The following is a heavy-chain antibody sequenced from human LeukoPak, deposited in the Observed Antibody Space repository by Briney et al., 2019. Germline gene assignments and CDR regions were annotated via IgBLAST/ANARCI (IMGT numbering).Heavy chain of an antibody. Sequence: GASVKVSCKTSGSTFSSYPISWVRQAPGKGLDWMGHIIPIFGTAHYAQRFQGRVTISADESTSTAYMELSSLTSDDTAAYYCARDLIGAVANTIDDYWGQGTLVTVSS. CDR1: GSTFSSYP. J-gene: IGHJ4*02. CDR2: IIPIFGTA. CDR3: ARDLIGAVANTIDDY. D-gene: IGHD6-19*01. V-gene: IGHV1-69*01.